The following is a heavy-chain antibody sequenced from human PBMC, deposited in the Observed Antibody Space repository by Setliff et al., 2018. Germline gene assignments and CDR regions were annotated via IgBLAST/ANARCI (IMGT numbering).Heavy chain of an antibody. CDR1: GGSISSSNW. D-gene: IGHD3-3*01. Sequence: KTSETLSLTCAVSGGSISSSNWWSWVRQPPGKGLEWIGEINHSGSTNYNPSLKSRVTISIDASKNQFSLKLDSVTAADTAVYYCARTDDYYNFYAYWGQGTLVTVSS. CDR3: ARTDDYYNFYAY. V-gene: IGHV4-4*02. J-gene: IGHJ4*02. CDR2: INHSGST.